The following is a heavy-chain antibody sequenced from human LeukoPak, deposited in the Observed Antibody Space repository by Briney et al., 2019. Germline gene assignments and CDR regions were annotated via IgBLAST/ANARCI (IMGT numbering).Heavy chain of an antibody. CDR3: AKVGMVTMWKYYFDY. CDR2: ISGSGGST. J-gene: IGHJ4*02. Sequence: GGSLRLSCAASGFTFSSYAMSWVRQAPGKGREWVSVISGSGGSTYYADSVKGRFTISRENSKNTLYLQMNSLRAEDTAVYYCAKVGMVTMWKYYFDYWGQGTLVTVSS. D-gene: IGHD5-24*01. CDR1: GFTFSSYA. V-gene: IGHV3-23*01.